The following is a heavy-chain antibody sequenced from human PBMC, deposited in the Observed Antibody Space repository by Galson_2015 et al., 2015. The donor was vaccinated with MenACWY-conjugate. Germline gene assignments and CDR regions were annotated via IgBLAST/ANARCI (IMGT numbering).Heavy chain of an antibody. Sequence: SVKVSCKASGYTFTSYAMHWVRQAPGQRLEWMGWINAGNGKTKYSQKFQGRVTITRDTSASTAYMELSSLRPEDTAVYYCARGVVVVIAEINENDYWGQGTLVTVSS. D-gene: IGHD2-21*01. CDR1: GYTFTSYA. J-gene: IGHJ4*02. CDR2: INAGNGKT. CDR3: ARGVVVVIAEINENDY. V-gene: IGHV1-3*01.